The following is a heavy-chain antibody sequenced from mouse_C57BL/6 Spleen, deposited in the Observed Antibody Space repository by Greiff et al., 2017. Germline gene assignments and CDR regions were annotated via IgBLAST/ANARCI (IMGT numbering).Heavy chain of an antibody. CDR1: GYTFTSYW. CDR3: ARYGLPYAMDY. D-gene: IGHD3-1*01. J-gene: IGHJ4*01. Sequence: QVQLQQSGAELVKHGASVKLSCKASGYTFTSYWMHWVKQRPGQGLEWIGMIHPNSGSTNYNEKFKSKATLTVDKSSSTAYMQLSSLTSEDSAVYYCARYGLPYAMDYWGQGTSVTVSS. V-gene: IGHV1-64*01. CDR2: IHPNSGST.